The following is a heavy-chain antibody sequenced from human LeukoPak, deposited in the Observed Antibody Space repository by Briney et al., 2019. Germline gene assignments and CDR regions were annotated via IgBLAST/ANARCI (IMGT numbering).Heavy chain of an antibody. Sequence: PSETLSLTCTVSGGSISSGSYLWGCIRQSPGKGLEWIGSISYSGSTYYNPFLKTRVTVSVDTSKNQFSLKVTSVTAADTAVYYCARWVGNRNWFDPWGQGTLVTVSS. J-gene: IGHJ5*02. CDR1: GGSISSGSYL. D-gene: IGHD1-26*01. V-gene: IGHV4-39*07. CDR3: ARWVGNRNWFDP. CDR2: ISYSGST.